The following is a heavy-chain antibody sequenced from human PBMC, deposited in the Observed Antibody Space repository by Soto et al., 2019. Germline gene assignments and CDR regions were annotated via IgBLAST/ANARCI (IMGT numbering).Heavy chain of an antibody. V-gene: IGHV4-4*02. CDR1: GTSMSSTFW. CDR3: ATLPPRIEVVKTEIPA. CDR2: IYHSGIT. D-gene: IGHD2-15*01. Sequence: ESGPGMVRPSGTLSLTCVVSGTSMSSTFWWTWVRQSPKKGLEWIGEIYHSGITKYNPSLKSRVTISVEKSNHQFSREMRAVTAADTAVYYCATLPPRIEVVKTEIPAWGQGTLVTVSS. J-gene: IGHJ5*02.